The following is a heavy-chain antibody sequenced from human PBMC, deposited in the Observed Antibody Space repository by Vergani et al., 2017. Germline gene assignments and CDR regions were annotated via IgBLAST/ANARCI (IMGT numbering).Heavy chain of an antibody. Sequence: QVQLVQSGAEVKKPGASVKVSCKASGYTFTSYYMHWVRQAPGQGLEWMGIINPSGGSTSYAQKFQGRVTMTRDTSTSTVYMELSSLRSEDTAVYYCARDPEGYCSSTSCYENWFDPWGQGTLVTVSS. CDR2: INPSGGST. D-gene: IGHD2-2*01. V-gene: IGHV1-46*01. CDR1: GYTFTSYY. J-gene: IGHJ5*02. CDR3: ARDPEGYCSSTSCYENWFDP.